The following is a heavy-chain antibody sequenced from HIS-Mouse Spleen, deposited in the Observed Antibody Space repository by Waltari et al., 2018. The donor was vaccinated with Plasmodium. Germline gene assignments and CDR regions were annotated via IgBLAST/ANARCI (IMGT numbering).Heavy chain of an antibody. CDR2: ISYDGSNK. V-gene: IGHV3-30*04. Sequence: QVQLVESGGGVVQPGRSLSLSCAASGFTFSSYAMHCVGQAPGKGLEWVAVISYDGSNKYYADSVKGRFTISRDNSKNTLYLQMNSLRAEDTAVYYCARLYYDFWSGYYPYGMDVWGQGTTVTVSS. CDR1: GFTFSSYA. D-gene: IGHD3-3*01. J-gene: IGHJ6*02. CDR3: ARLYYDFWSGYYPYGMDV.